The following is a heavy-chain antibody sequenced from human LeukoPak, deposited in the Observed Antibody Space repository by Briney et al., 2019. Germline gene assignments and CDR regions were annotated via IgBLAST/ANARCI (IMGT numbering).Heavy chain of an antibody. V-gene: IGHV4-59*01. CDR2: IYYSGST. J-gene: IGHJ4*02. CDR1: GGSISSYY. Sequence: SETLSLTCTVSGGSISSYYWSWIRQPPGKGLEWIGYIYYSGSTNYNPSLKSRVAISVDTSKNQFSLKLSSVTAADTAVYYCASYSSGWDTFDYWGQGTLVTVSS. CDR3: ASYSSGWDTFDY. D-gene: IGHD6-19*01.